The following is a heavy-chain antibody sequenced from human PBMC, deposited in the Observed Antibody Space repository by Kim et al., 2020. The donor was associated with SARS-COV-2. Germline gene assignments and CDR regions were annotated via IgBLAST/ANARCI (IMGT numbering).Heavy chain of an antibody. CDR2: ISSSGSTI. V-gene: IGHV3-48*03. CDR1: GFTFSSYE. Sequence: GGSLRLSCAASGFTFSSYEMNWVRQAPGKGLEWVSYISSSGSTIYYADSVKGRFTISRDNAKNSLYLQMNSLRAEDTAVYYCARDRDYDFWSGYSPSRFPEDYYYGMDVWGQGTTVTVSS. CDR3: ARDRDYDFWSGYSPSRFPEDYYYGMDV. J-gene: IGHJ6*02. D-gene: IGHD3-3*01.